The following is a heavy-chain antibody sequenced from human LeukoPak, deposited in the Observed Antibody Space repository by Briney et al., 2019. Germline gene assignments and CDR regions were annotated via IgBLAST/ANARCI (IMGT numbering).Heavy chain of an antibody. CDR1: GGSISSYY. CDR3: ARVAPHGLFDP. Sequence: SETLSLTCTVSGGSISSYYWSWIRQPPGKGLEWIGYIYYSGSTNYNPSLKGRVTISVDTSKNQFSLKLSSVTAADTAVYYCARVAPHGLFDPWGQGTLVTVSS. CDR2: IYYSGST. D-gene: IGHD5-24*01. V-gene: IGHV4-59*01. J-gene: IGHJ5*02.